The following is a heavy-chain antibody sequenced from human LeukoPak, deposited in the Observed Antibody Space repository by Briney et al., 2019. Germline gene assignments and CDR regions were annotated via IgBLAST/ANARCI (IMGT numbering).Heavy chain of an antibody. V-gene: IGHV1-46*01. CDR3: ARGSAGDYYYYYMDV. CDR1: GYTFTSYY. CDR2: INPSGGST. J-gene: IGHJ6*03. D-gene: IGHD6-25*01. Sequence: ASVKVSCKASGYTFTSYYMHWVRQAPGQGLEWMGIINPSGGSTSYAQKFQGRVTMTRNTSISTAYMELSSLRSEDTAVYYCARGSAGDYYYYYMDVWGKGTTVTISS.